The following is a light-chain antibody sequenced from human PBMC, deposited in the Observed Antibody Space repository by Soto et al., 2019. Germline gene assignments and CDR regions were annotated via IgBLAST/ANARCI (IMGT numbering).Light chain of an antibody. CDR3: QKSGSAPHT. J-gene: IGKJ3*01. CDR1: QDISNF. CDR2: AAS. V-gene: IGKV1-27*01. Sequence: DIQMTQSPSSLSASVGDRVTITCRASQDISNFLAWYQQKPGKVPKLLVYAASTLSSGVPSRFSGSGSGRDFTLTISSLQPEDVATYYCQKSGSAPHTFGPGTKVDIK.